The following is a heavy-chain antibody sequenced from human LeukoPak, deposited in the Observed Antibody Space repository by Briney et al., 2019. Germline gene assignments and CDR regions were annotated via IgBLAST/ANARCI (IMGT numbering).Heavy chain of an antibody. CDR3: ARDEGELGTDY. D-gene: IGHD7-27*01. CDR2: IYSGGST. V-gene: IGHV3-53*01. Sequence: PGGSLRLSCAASGFTVSSNYMSWVRQAPGKGLEWVSVIYSGGSTYYADSVKGRFTISRDKSKNTLYLQMNSLRAEDTAVYYCARDEGELGTDYWGQGTLVTVSS. CDR1: GFTVSSNY. J-gene: IGHJ4*02.